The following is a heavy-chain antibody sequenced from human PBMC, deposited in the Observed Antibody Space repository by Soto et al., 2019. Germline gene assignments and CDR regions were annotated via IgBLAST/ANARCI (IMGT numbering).Heavy chain of an antibody. D-gene: IGHD2-21*02. J-gene: IGHJ3*02. CDR2: INPSGGST. CDR1: GYTFTSYY. CDR3: AREGLGGDSYDYFDI. V-gene: IGHV1-46*01. Sequence: ASVKVSCKASGYTFTSYYMHWVRQAPGQGLEWMGIINPSGGSTSYAQKFQGRVTMTRDTSTSTVYMELSSLRSEDTAVYYCAREGLGGDSYDYFDIWGQGTMVTVSS.